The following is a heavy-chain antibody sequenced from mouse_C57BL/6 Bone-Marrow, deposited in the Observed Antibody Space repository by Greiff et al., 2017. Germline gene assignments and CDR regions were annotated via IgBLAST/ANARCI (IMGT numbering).Heavy chain of an antibody. V-gene: IGHV10-1*01. J-gene: IGHJ4*01. CDR3: VTHDYDYFYYAMDY. Sequence: EVKLVESGGGLVQPKGSLKLSCAASGFSFNTYAMNWVRQAPGKGLEWVARIRSKSNNYATYYADSVKDRFTISRDDSESMLYLQMNNLKTEDTAMYYCVTHDYDYFYYAMDYWGQGTSVTVSS. CDR1: GFSFNTYA. D-gene: IGHD2-4*01. CDR2: IRSKSNNYAT.